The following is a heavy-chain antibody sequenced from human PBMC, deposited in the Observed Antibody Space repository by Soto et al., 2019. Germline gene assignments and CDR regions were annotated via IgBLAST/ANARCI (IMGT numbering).Heavy chain of an antibody. CDR2: ISAYNGNT. J-gene: IGHJ6*02. V-gene: IGHV1-18*01. D-gene: IGHD6-19*01. Sequence: QVQLVQSGAEVKKPGASVKVSCKASGYTFTSYGISWVRQAPGQGLEWMGWISAYNGNTNYAQKLQGRVTMTTDTSTXTXYXXLRSLRSDDTAVYYCARDDPIAVAGTDYYYYGMDVWGQGTTVSVSS. CDR1: GYTFTSYG. CDR3: ARDDPIAVAGTDYYYYGMDV.